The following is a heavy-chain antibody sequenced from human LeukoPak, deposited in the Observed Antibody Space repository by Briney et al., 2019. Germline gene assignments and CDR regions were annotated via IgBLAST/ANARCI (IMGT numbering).Heavy chain of an antibody. D-gene: IGHD3-9*01. V-gene: IGHV1-18*01. Sequence: ASVKVSCKASGYTFNNYAISWVRQAPGQGLEWMGWINVYNGITNYAQKLQGRVTMTTDTSTSTAYMELRSLRSDDTAVYYCVREHPPTGYYFDYWGQGTLVTVSS. CDR3: VREHPPTGYYFDY. CDR1: GYTFNNYA. J-gene: IGHJ4*02. CDR2: INVYNGIT.